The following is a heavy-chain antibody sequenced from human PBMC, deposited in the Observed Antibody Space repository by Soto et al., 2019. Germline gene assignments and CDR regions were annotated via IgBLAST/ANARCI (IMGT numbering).Heavy chain of an antibody. CDR3: ARGDLAAGYYYYMDV. CDR1: GGSISSYY. Sequence: SETLSLTCTVSGGSISSYYWSWIRQPPGKGLEWIGYIYYSGSTNYNPSLKSRVTISVDTSKNQFSLKLSSVTAADTAVYYCARGDLAAGYYYYMDVWGKGTTVIVSS. CDR2: IYYSGST. V-gene: IGHV4-59*01. J-gene: IGHJ6*03.